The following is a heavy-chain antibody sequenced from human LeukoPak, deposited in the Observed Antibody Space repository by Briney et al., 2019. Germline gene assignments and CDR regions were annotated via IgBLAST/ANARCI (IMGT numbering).Heavy chain of an antibody. CDR2: ISGSGGST. D-gene: IGHD2-2*01. CDR3: AKLQYCSSTSCYGRNWFDP. Sequence: PGGSLRLSCAASGFTFTTYSMSWVRQAPGKGLEWVSAISGSGGSTYYADSVKGRFTISRDNSTNTLYLQMNSLRAEDTAVYYCAKLQYCSSTSCYGRNWFDPWGQGTLVTVSS. V-gene: IGHV3-23*01. CDR1: GFTFTTYS. J-gene: IGHJ5*02.